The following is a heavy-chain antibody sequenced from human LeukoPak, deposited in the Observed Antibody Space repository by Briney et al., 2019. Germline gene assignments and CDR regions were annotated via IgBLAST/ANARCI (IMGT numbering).Heavy chain of an antibody. CDR2: IIPIFGTA. Sequence: ASVKVSCKASGGTFSSYAISWVRQAPGQGLEWMGGIIPIFGTAKYAQKFQGKVTITTDESTSTAYMELSSLRSEDTAVYYCARGDILTGYYKYYYYYYMDVWGKGTTVTVSS. D-gene: IGHD3-9*01. CDR1: GGTFSSYA. J-gene: IGHJ6*03. V-gene: IGHV1-69*05. CDR3: ARGDILTGYYKYYYYYYMDV.